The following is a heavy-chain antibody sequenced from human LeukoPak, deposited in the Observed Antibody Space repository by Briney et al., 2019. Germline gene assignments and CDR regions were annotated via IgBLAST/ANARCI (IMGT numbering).Heavy chain of an antibody. J-gene: IGHJ4*02. CDR1: GFTFSSYA. CDR2: IYYSGST. V-gene: IGHV4-31*02. D-gene: IGHD4-17*01. CDR3: ARGTTVTTLGY. Sequence: LRLSCAASGFTFSSYAMSWIRQHPGKGLEWIGYIYYSGSTYYNPSLKSRVTISVDTSKNQFSLKLSSVTAADTAVYYCARGTTVTTLGYWGQGTLVTVSS.